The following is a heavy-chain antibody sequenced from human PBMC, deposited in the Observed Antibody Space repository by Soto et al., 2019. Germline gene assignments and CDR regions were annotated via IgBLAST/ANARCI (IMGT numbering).Heavy chain of an antibody. D-gene: IGHD2-2*01. CDR3: ARDEGYCSSTSCPYYFDY. Sequence: QVQLVQSGAEVKKSGASVKVSCKASGYTFTNYGISWVRQAPGQGLEWMGWISANNGNTNYAQNLQGRVTMTTDTSTSTAYMELRSLRSDDTAVYYCARDEGYCSSTSCPYYFDYWGLGTLVTVSS. CDR2: ISANNGNT. CDR1: GYTFTNYG. V-gene: IGHV1-18*01. J-gene: IGHJ4*02.